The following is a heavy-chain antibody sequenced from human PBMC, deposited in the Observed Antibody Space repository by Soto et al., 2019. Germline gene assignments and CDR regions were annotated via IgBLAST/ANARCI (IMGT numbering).Heavy chain of an antibody. CDR1: GFTFSSYW. J-gene: IGHJ4*02. CDR2: INSDGSST. V-gene: IGHV3-74*01. D-gene: IGHD6-19*01. CDR3: ARAESPIAVAGNPIDY. Sequence: QAGGSLRLSCAASGFTFSSYWMHWVRQAPGKGLVWVSRINSDGSSTSYANSVKGRFTTSRDNAKNTLYLQMNSLRAEDTAVYYCARAESPIAVAGNPIDYWGQGTLVTVSS.